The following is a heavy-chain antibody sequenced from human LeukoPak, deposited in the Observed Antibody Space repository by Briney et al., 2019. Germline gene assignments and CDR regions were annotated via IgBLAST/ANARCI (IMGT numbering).Heavy chain of an antibody. CDR2: ISYDGSNK. J-gene: IGHJ6*03. D-gene: IGHD3-22*01. CDR1: GFTFSSYG. V-gene: IGHV3-30*18. CDR3: AKDKLGYYYDSSGYYYYYYYMDV. Sequence: PGGSLRLSCAASGFTFSSYGMHWVRQAPGKGLEWVAVISYDGSNKYYADSVKGRFTISRDNSKNTLYLQMNSLRAEDTAVYYCAKDKLGYYYDSSGYYYYYYYMDVWGKGTTVTVSS.